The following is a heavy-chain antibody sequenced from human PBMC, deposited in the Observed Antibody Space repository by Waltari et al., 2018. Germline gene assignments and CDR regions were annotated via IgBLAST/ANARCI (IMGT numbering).Heavy chain of an antibody. D-gene: IGHD4-17*01. V-gene: IGHV1-3*04. CDR2: INTDNGNT. J-gene: IGHJ6*02. CDR3: ARISEVTTSGDYYGLDV. CDR1: GYTFTTYA. Sequence: QVQLVQSGAEVKSPGASVRVSCKASGYTFTTYAIHWVRKAPGHRLEWMGWINTDNGNTKYSQKFQGRVTITRDTSAGTASLELSSRRSEDTAVYYCARISEVTTSGDYYGLDVWGQGTTVTVSS.